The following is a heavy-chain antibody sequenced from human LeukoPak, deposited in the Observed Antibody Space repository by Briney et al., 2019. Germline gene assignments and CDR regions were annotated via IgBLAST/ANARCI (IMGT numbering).Heavy chain of an antibody. D-gene: IGHD6-13*01. V-gene: IGHV4-59*01. Sequence: SETLSLTCTVSGGSISSYYWSWIRQPPGKGLEWIGYIYYSGSTNYNPSLKSRVTISVDTSKNQFSLKLSSVTAADTAVYYCARDHGGYSSPVWFDPWGQGTLVTVSS. J-gene: IGHJ5*02. CDR2: IYYSGST. CDR3: ARDHGGYSSPVWFDP. CDR1: GGSISSYY.